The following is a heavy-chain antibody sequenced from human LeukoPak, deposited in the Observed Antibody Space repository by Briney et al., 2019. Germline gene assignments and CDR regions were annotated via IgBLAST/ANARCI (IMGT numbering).Heavy chain of an antibody. D-gene: IGHD2-2*01. J-gene: IGHJ4*02. CDR2: ISSGGDIM. Sequence: GGSLRLSCAASGLRFSDYYVSWIRQAPGKGLQWVSYISSGGDIMHYADSVKGRFTSSRDNSKNTLYLQMNSLRAEDTAVYYCAKDSLRTVPAASFDCWGQGTLVTVSS. CDR1: GLRFSDYY. CDR3: AKDSLRTVPAASFDC. V-gene: IGHV3-11*01.